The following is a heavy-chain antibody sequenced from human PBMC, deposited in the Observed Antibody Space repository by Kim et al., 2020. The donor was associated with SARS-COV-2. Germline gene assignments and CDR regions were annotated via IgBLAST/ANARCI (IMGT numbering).Heavy chain of an antibody. CDR2: IYHDGGS. CDR1: GGSISSRNYY. CDR3: ARDGSWRYYSGGSDY. D-gene: IGHD3-10*01. J-gene: IGHJ4*01. Sequence: SETLSLTCTVSGGSISSRNYYWSWIRQPPGKGLEWIGSIYHDGGSYYNPSLQSRVTMSVDTSKNQFSLNLSSLTAADTAVYYCARDGSWRYYSGGSDYWG. V-gene: IGHV4-39*07.